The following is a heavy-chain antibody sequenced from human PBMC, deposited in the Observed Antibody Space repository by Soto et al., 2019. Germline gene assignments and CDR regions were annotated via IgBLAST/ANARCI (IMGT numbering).Heavy chain of an antibody. CDR2: IYHSGST. Sequence: PSETLSLTCAGSGGSISSGGYSWSWIRQPPGKGLEWIGYIYHSGSTYYNPSLKSRVTISVDRSKNQFSLRLSSVTAADTAVYYCARGGIVATTTFDYWGQGTLVTVSS. D-gene: IGHD5-12*01. CDR1: GGSISSGGYS. CDR3: ARGGIVATTTFDY. V-gene: IGHV4-30-2*01. J-gene: IGHJ4*02.